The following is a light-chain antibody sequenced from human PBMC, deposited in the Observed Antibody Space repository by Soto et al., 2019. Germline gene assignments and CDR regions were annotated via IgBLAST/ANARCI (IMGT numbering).Light chain of an antibody. J-gene: IGKJ2*01. CDR1: QSIGVW. CDR2: DAS. V-gene: IGKV1-5*01. CDR3: QHYHSYQYT. Sequence: DIQMTQSPSTLSASVGDRVTITCLAIQSIGVWLAWYQQRPGKAPRLLIYDASSVERGVPSSFSGSRSGTKFTLAISSLQTEDVVTYYCQHYHSYQYTFGKGTKLEI.